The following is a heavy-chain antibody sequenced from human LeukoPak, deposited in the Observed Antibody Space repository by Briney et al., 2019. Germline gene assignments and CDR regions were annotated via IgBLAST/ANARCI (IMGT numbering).Heavy chain of an antibody. CDR2: MYYGGKT. CDR1: SGSISSTYF. J-gene: IGHJ3*02. V-gene: IGHV4-39*07. D-gene: IGHD6-19*01. Sequence: SETLSLTCTVSSGSISSTYFWGWIRQPPGKELEWIGSMYYGGKTYYNPSLQSRVAISVDTSKNQFYLKVTSVTAADTAVYYCARDKTDPIRGWAAFDIWGQGTMVTVSS. CDR3: ARDKTDPIRGWAAFDI.